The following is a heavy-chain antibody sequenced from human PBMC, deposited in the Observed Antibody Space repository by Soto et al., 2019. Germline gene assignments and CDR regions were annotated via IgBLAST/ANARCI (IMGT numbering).Heavy chain of an antibody. V-gene: IGHV4-59*01. J-gene: IGHJ4*02. D-gene: IGHD1-1*01. CDR3: ARNVERYYLDY. Sequence: SETLSLTCTVSGGSISSYYWSWIRQPPGKGLEWIGYIYYSGSTNYNPSLKSRVTISVDTSKNQFSLKLSSVTAADTAVYYCARNVERYYLDYWGQGTLVTVSS. CDR1: GGSISSYY. CDR2: IYYSGST.